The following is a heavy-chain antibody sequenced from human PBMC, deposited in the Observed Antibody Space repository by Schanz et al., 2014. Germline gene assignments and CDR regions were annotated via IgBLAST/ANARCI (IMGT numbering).Heavy chain of an antibody. CDR1: GFTFGIFA. V-gene: IGHV3-23*01. D-gene: IGHD6-13*01. Sequence: EVHLLESGGGLVQPGGSLRLSCATSGFTFGIFAVSWVRQAPGKGLEWVSCFSDGAVNKYYADSVKGRFTMSSDNSKSTLYLQMSSLRAEDTAVYYCAKSQGSSFDSWGQGTLVTVSS. CDR2: FSDGAVNK. J-gene: IGHJ4*02. CDR3: AKSQGSSFDS.